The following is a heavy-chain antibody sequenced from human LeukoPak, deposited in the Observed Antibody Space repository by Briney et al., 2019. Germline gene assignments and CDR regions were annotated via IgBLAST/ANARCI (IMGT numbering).Heavy chain of an antibody. CDR3: AKGPRAIVVVPAAFLFDY. CDR2: ISYDGSNK. D-gene: IGHD2-2*01. J-gene: IGHJ4*02. V-gene: IGHV3-30*18. Sequence: GGSLRLSCAASRFTFSSYGMHWVRQAPGKGLEWVAVISYDGSNKYYADSVKGRFTISRDNSKNTLYLQMNSLRAEDTAVYYCAKGPRAIVVVPAAFLFDYWGQGTLVTVSS. CDR1: RFTFSSYG.